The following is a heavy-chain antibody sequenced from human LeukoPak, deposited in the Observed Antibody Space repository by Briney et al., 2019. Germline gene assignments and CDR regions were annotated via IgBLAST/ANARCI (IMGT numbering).Heavy chain of an antibody. CDR1: GGSISSGDYY. D-gene: IGHD3-10*01. CDR3: ARGSFPYYYGSGYYYGMDV. Sequence: SETLSLTCTVSGGSISSGDYYWSWIRQPPGKGLEWIGYIYDSGSTYYNPSLKSRVTISVDTSKNQFSLKLSSVTAADTAVYYCARGSFPYYYGSGYYYGMDVWGQGTTVTVSS. V-gene: IGHV4-30-4*01. CDR2: IYDSGST. J-gene: IGHJ6*02.